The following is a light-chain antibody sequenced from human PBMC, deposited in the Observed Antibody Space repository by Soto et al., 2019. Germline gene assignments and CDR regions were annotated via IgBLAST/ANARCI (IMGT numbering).Light chain of an antibody. Sequence: EIALTQSPGTVSLSPGERATLSCRASQGIXNNYLAWYQHKPGQAPGLLIAGASNRATGIPDRFSGSGYGTDFAITISVLEPEDVALYCCQQYGSSVTFGQGTKVDIK. V-gene: IGKV3-20*01. CDR2: GAS. CDR3: QQYGSSVT. CDR1: QGIXNNY. J-gene: IGKJ1*01.